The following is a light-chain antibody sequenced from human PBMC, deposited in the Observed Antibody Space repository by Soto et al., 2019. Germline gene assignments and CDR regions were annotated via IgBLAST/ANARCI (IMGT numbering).Light chain of an antibody. V-gene: IGKV1-5*03. CDR3: QQYNSYPWT. CDR1: QSISSR. CDR2: KAS. Sequence: DIQMTQSPSTLSASVGDRVTITCRASQSISSRLAWYQQKPGKAPKLLIYKASSLESGVPSRFSGSGSGTEFTLTISSLQPDDFATYYCQQYNSYPWTFRQGTKVEIK. J-gene: IGKJ1*01.